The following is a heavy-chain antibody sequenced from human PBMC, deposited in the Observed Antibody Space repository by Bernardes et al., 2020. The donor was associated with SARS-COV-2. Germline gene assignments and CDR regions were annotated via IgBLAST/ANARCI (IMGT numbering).Heavy chain of an antibody. CDR3: ARQYTDFWSGYESGWFDP. Sequence: GESLKISCKGSGYSFTSYWIGWVRQMPGKGLEWMGIIYPGDSDTRYSPSFQGQVTISADKSISTAYLQWSSLKASDTAMYYCARQYTDFWSGYESGWFDPWGQGTLVTVSS. V-gene: IGHV5-51*01. J-gene: IGHJ5*02. D-gene: IGHD3-3*01. CDR2: IYPGDSDT. CDR1: GYSFTSYW.